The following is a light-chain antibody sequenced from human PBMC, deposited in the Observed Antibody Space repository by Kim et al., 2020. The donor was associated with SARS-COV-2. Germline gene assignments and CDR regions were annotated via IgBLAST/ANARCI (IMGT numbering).Light chain of an antibody. CDR3: QQCYNRPFT. CDR1: QGIRNY. Sequence: DIQMTQSPSSLSASVGDRVTITCQASQGIRNYLNWYQQKPGKAPKLLIYDASNLQTGVPSRFSGSGSGTDFTLTISSLQPEDFAIYYCQQCYNRPFTFGPGTRVEIK. V-gene: IGKV1-33*01. CDR2: DAS. J-gene: IGKJ5*01.